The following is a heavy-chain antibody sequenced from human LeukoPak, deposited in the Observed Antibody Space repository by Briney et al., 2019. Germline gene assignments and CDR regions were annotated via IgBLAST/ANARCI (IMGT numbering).Heavy chain of an antibody. Sequence: PGGSLRLSCTASGFSFGDYGMNWVRQAPGEGLEWVSVIYSGGSTYYADSVKGRFTISRDNSKNTLYLQMNSLRAEDTAVYYCARQRGLTIFGVVIPHYFDYWGQGTLVTVSS. CDR2: IYSGGST. CDR3: ARQRGLTIFGVVIPHYFDY. J-gene: IGHJ4*02. CDR1: GFSFGDYG. D-gene: IGHD3-3*01. V-gene: IGHV3-66*04.